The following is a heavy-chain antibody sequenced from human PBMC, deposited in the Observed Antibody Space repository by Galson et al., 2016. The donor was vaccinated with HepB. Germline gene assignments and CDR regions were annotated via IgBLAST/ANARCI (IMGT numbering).Heavy chain of an antibody. CDR3: ARWGTYSEKHAFDI. Sequence: VSDDSISNYYWNWIRQPPGKGLEWIGYIHYSGSSKCNPPLKSRVTMSVDTSKNQFSLRLSSVTAADTAVYYCARWGTYSEKHAFDIWGQGTMVTVSS. CDR2: IHYSGSS. CDR1: DDSISNYY. V-gene: IGHV4-59*01. D-gene: IGHD3-16*01. J-gene: IGHJ3*02.